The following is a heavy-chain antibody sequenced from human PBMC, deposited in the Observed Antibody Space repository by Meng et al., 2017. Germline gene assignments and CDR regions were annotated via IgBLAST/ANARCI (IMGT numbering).Heavy chain of an antibody. V-gene: IGHV1-2*06. CDR2: IIPRGSDA. CDR3: ARDGGNYDFDY. Sequence: QVQLVQFGVEGKTPGDAVILSCKSSGYTFIDAYIHWVRQAPGQGLEWMARIIPRGSDANSAQKFQGRVTLTWDTSSNTAYMELSSLRSDDTAIYYCARDGGNYDFDYWGQGTLVTVFS. D-gene: IGHD1-7*01. CDR1: GYTFIDAY. J-gene: IGHJ4*02.